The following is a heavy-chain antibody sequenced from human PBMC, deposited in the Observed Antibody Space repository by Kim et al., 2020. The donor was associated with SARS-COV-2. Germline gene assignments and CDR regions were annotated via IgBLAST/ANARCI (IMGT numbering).Heavy chain of an antibody. V-gene: IGHV3-33*01. CDR1: LFTFSAYG. Sequence: GGSLRLSCAASLFTFSAYGMHWVRQPPGKGLEWVASIWNDGTKTYYADSVRGRFTISRDNRKNTLYLQMNSLRVDDTGVYYCARDQFLWELPYYYFPMD. CDR3: ARDQFLWELPYYYFPMD. CDR2: IWNDGTKT. J-gene: IGHJ6*01. D-gene: IGHD1-26*01.